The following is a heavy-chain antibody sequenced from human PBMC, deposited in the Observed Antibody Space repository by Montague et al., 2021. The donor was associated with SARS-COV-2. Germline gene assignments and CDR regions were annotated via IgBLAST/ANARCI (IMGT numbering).Heavy chain of an antibody. CDR1: GYSISSGYY. V-gene: IGHV4-38-2*02. Sequence: SETLSLTCTVSGYSISSGYYWGWIRQPPGKGLEWIGSIYHSGSTYYNPSLKSRVTITVDTSKNKFSLKLSSVTAADTAVYYWAVNSNYYYYYGMDVWGQGTTVTVSS. J-gene: IGHJ6*02. D-gene: IGHD4-11*01. CDR3: AVNSNYYYYYGMDV. CDR2: IYHSGST.